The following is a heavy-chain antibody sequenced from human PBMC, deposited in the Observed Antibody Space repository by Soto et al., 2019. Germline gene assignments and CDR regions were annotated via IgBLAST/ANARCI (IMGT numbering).Heavy chain of an antibody. Sequence: PSETLSLTCTVSGGSISSYYWSWIRQPPGKGLEWIGYIYYSGSTNYNPSLKSRVTISVDTSKNQFSLKLSSVTAADTAVYYCARVRGDYDAYYFDYWGQGTLVTVSS. J-gene: IGHJ4*02. D-gene: IGHD4-17*01. CDR2: IYYSGST. CDR3: ARVRGDYDAYYFDY. CDR1: GGSISSYY. V-gene: IGHV4-59*01.